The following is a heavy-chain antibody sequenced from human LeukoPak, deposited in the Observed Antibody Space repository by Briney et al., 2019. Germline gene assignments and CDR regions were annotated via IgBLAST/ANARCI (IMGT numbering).Heavy chain of an antibody. D-gene: IGHD4-17*01. CDR2: INSDGIST. V-gene: IGHV3-74*01. Sequence: PGGSLRLSCAASGFTFSSYWMHWVRQAPGRGLVWVSRINSDGISTSYADSVKGRFTISRDNAKNTLYLQTNSLRADDTAVYYCAKGGATVIDYWGQGTLVTVSS. CDR1: GFTFSSYW. CDR3: AKGGATVIDY. J-gene: IGHJ4*02.